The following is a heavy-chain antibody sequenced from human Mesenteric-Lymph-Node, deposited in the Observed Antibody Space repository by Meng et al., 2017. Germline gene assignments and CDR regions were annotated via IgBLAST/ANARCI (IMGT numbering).Heavy chain of an antibody. J-gene: IGHJ6*02. V-gene: IGHV7-4-1*02. CDR1: GYTFTSYA. Sequence: ASAKVSCKASGYTFTSYAMNWVRQAPGQGLEWMGWINTNTGNPTYAQCFTGRFVFSLDNSVNTAYLQISSLKAEDTAVYYCAREYYCSGGSCYHDRTTNNYYYGMDVWGQGTTVTVSS. D-gene: IGHD2-15*01. CDR3: AREYYCSGGSCYHDRTTNNYYYGMDV. CDR2: INTNTGNP.